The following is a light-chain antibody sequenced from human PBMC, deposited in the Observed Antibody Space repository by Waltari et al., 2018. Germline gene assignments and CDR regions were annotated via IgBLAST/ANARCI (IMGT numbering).Light chain of an antibody. CDR3: HQYCSMPYT. CDR1: QSVSYSSDNKNC. CDR2: GAS. J-gene: IGKJ2*01. Sequence: DIVMTQSPDSLPVSLGESATFNCKSSQSVSYSSDNKNCLAWYQQKPGQPPKLLIYGASTRESGVPDRFSGSGSGTDFSLTISSLQAEDVAVYYCHQYCSMPYTFGQGTKLDIK. V-gene: IGKV4-1*01.